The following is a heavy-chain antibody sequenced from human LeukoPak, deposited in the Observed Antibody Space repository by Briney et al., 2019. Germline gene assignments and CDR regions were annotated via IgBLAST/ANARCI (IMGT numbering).Heavy chain of an antibody. Sequence: GGSLRLSCAASGFTFSSYWMSWVRQAPGKGLEWVANIKQDGSEKYYVDSVKGRFTISRDNAKNSLYLQMNSLRAEDTAVYYCARVRPSIAAHSLYYFDYWGQGTLVTVSS. CDR2: IKQDGSEK. D-gene: IGHD6-6*01. J-gene: IGHJ4*02. V-gene: IGHV3-7*01. CDR3: ARVRPSIAAHSLYYFDY. CDR1: GFTFSSYW.